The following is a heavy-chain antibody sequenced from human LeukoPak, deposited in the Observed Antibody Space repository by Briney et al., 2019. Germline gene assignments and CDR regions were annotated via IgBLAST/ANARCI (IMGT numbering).Heavy chain of an antibody. J-gene: IGHJ6*03. CDR3: ARHGGGDEMTPRFLGYYYYMDV. CDR1: GFTFSTYW. CDR2: IKQDGSEK. V-gene: IGHV3-7*01. D-gene: IGHD3-16*01. Sequence: SGGSLRLSCAGSGFTFSTYWMSWVRQAPGKGLEWVANIKQDGSEKYYVDTVKGRFTISRDNAKNSLYLQMNSLRAEDTAVYYCARHGGGDEMTPRFLGYYYYMDVWGKGTTVTISS.